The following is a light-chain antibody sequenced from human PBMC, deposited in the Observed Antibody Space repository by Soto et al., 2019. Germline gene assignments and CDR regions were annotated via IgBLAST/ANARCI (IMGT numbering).Light chain of an antibody. J-gene: IGKJ1*01. Sequence: IKMTQSPSSVSASVGDRVTITCRASEAISSWLAWYQQKPGKAPKLLIYAASTLQSGVPSRFSGSGSGTDFTLTISCLQSEDFATYYCQQYYSYPRTFGQGTKVEIK. CDR1: EAISSW. CDR3: QQYYSYPRT. CDR2: AAS. V-gene: IGKV1-8*01.